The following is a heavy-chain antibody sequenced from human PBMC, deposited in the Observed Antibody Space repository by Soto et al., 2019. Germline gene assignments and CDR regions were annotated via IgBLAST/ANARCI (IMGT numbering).Heavy chain of an antibody. D-gene: IGHD2-2*02. CDR3: ARGYALGYCSSNSCYSYFDY. Sequence: QVQLVQSGAEVKKPGASVKVSCKASGYTFTGYYMHWVRQAPGQGLEWMGWINPNSGGTNYAQKFQGRVTMTRDTSISTAYMELSRLSSDDTAVYYCARGYALGYCSSNSCYSYFDYWGQGTLVTVSS. J-gene: IGHJ4*02. CDR1: GYTFTGYY. V-gene: IGHV1-2*02. CDR2: INPNSGGT.